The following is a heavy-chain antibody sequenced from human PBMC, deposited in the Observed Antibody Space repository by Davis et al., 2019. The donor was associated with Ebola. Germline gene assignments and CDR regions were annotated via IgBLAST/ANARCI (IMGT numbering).Heavy chain of an antibody. D-gene: IGHD3-3*01. CDR2: FYYSGST. CDR3: ARISYDYYGMDV. V-gene: IGHV4-59*08. Sequence: GSLRLSCTVSGASISSYYWSWILQPPGKGREWFGYFYYSGSTNYNPSLKSRVTISVDTSKNQFSLKLSSVTAADTAVYYCARISYDYYGMDVWGQGTTVTVSS. CDR1: GASISSYY. J-gene: IGHJ6*02.